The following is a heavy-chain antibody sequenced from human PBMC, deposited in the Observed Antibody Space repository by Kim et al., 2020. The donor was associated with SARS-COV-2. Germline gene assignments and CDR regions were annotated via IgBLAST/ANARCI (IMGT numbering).Heavy chain of an antibody. Sequence: GGSLRLSCAASGFTFDDYTMHWVRQAPGKGLEWVSLISWDGGSTYYADSVKGRFTISRDNSKNSLYLQMNSLRTEDTALYYCAKGNYYGSGSYLFDYWGQGTLVTVSS. J-gene: IGHJ4*02. CDR1: GFTFDDYT. D-gene: IGHD3-10*01. CDR2: ISWDGGST. V-gene: IGHV3-43*01. CDR3: AKGNYYGSGSYLFDY.